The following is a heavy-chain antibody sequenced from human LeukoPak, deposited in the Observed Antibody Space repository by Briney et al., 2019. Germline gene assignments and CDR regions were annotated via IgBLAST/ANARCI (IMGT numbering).Heavy chain of an antibody. V-gene: IGHV3-48*01. CDR3: ARVLGMDV. J-gene: IGHJ6*02. D-gene: IGHD3-10*01. Sequence: GALRLSCAASGFTFSSYSMNWVRQAPGKGLEWVSYISSSSSTIYYADSVKGRFTISRDNAKNSLYLQMSSLRAEDTAVYYCARVLGMDVWGQGTTVTVSS. CDR1: GFTFSSYS. CDR2: ISSSSSTI.